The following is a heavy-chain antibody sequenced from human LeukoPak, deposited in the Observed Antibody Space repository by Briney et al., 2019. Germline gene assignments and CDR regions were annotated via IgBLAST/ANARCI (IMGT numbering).Heavy chain of an antibody. D-gene: IGHD3-10*01. Sequence: PGGSLRLSCTASGFTFSGYEMNWVRQAPGRGLEWVSSISSSCNYIYYADSVKGRFTISRDNAKNSLYLQMNSLRAEDTAVYYCARDSDGYWGQGTLVTVSS. CDR3: ARDSDGY. CDR2: ISSSCNYI. J-gene: IGHJ4*02. CDR1: GFTFSGYE. V-gene: IGHV3-21*01.